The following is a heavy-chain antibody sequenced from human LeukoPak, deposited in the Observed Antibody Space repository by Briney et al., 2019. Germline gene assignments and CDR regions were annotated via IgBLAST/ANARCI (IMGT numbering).Heavy chain of an antibody. V-gene: IGHV4-4*02. CDR1: GASISKTNW. CDR3: ARDAYDSSGYSFDY. Sequence: SETLSLTCAVSGASISKTNWWSWVRQPPGKGLEWIGEIYHSGKTNYNPSLKSRVTISVDKSKNQISLRLSSVTAADTAVYYCARDAYDSSGYSFDYWGQGTLVTVSS. J-gene: IGHJ4*02. D-gene: IGHD3-22*01. CDR2: IYHSGKT.